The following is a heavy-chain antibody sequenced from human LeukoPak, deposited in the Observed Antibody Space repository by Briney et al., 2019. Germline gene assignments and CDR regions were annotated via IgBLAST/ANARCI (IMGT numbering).Heavy chain of an antibody. CDR1: GYTFTDYY. V-gene: IGHV1-2*02. J-gene: IGHJ6*03. Sequence: AASVKVSCKASGYTFTDYYMHWVRQAPGQGLEWMGWINPNTGGTNYAQKFQGRVTMTRDTSISTAYMELSRLRSDDTAVYYCARVPPTRYDPYYYMDVWGKGTTVTVSS. D-gene: IGHD3-3*01. CDR3: ARVPPTRYDPYYYMDV. CDR2: INPNTGGT.